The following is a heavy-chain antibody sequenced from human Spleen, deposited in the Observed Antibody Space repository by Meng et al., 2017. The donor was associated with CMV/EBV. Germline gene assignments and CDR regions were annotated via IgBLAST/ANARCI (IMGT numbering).Heavy chain of an antibody. V-gene: IGHV4-34*01. J-gene: IGHJ5*02. Sequence: SLSDYYWSWIRQPQGKGLEWIGEISHSGSTNSNPSLKSRVTISVDTSKNQFSLKLSSVTAADTAVYYCARVRIAATVTMRIRWFDPWGQGTLVTVSS. CDR2: ISHSGST. CDR1: SLSDYY. D-gene: IGHD6-13*01. CDR3: ARVRIAATVTMRIRWFDP.